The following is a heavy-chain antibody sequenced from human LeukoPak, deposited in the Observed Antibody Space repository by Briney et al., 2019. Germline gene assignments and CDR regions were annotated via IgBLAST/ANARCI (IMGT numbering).Heavy chain of an antibody. V-gene: IGHV1-18*01. CDR1: GYTFTSYG. CDR2: ISAYNGNT. Sequence: APVKVSCKASGYTFTSYGISWVRQAPGQGLEWMGWISAYNGNTNYAQKLQGRVTMTTDTSTSTAYMELRSLRSDDTAVYYCARVGLWFGELSAFDIWGQGTMVTVSS. D-gene: IGHD3-10*01. CDR3: ARVGLWFGELSAFDI. J-gene: IGHJ3*02.